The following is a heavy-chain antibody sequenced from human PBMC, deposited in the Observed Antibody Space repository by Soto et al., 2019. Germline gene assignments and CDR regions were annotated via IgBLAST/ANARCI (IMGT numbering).Heavy chain of an antibody. J-gene: IGHJ5*02. Sequence: PSETLSLTCTVSGGSISSYYWSWIRQPPGKGLEWIGYTYYSGSTNYNPSLKSRVTISVDTSKNQFSLKLSSVTAADTAVYYCARGKIVVVPAAYNWFDPWGQGTLVTVSS. D-gene: IGHD2-2*01. V-gene: IGHV4-59*08. CDR3: ARGKIVVVPAAYNWFDP. CDR1: GGSISSYY. CDR2: TYYSGST.